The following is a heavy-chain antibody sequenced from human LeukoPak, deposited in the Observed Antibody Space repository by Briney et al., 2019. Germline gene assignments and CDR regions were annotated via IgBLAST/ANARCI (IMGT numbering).Heavy chain of an antibody. D-gene: IGHD3-22*01. Sequence: PSETLSLTCTVSGGSISSYYWSWIRQPAGKGLEWIGRIYTSGSTNYNPSLKSRVTMSVDTSKNQFSLKLSSVTAADTAVYYCAXXXXXXSSGFDDFDYWGQGTLVTVSS. J-gene: IGHJ4*02. V-gene: IGHV4-4*07. CDR3: AXXXXXXSSGFDDFDY. CDR2: IYTSGST. CDR1: GGSISSYY.